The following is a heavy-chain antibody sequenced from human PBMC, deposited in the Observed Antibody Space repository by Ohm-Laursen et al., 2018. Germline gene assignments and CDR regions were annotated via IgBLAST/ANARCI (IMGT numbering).Heavy chain of an antibody. J-gene: IGHJ4*02. Sequence: SLRLSCAASGFTFSSYEMNWVRQAPGKGLEWVSYISSSGSTIYYADSVKGRFTISRDNAKNSLYLQMNSLRAEDTAVYYCARYGATGYGDSNGNYFDYWGQGTLVTVSS. CDR2: ISSSGSTI. D-gene: IGHD4-17*01. CDR1: GFTFSSYE. V-gene: IGHV3-48*03. CDR3: ARYGATGYGDSNGNYFDY.